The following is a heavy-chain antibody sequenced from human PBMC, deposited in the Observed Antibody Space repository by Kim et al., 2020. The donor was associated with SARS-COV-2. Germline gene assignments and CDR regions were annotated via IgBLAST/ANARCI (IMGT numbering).Heavy chain of an antibody. J-gene: IGHJ4*02. D-gene: IGHD4-17*01. CDR3: AGNDYGDYLLDY. CDR2: ISYDGSNK. Sequence: GGSLRLSCAASGFTFSSYAMHWVRQAPGKGLEWVAVISYDGSNKYYADSVKGRFTISRDNSKNTLYLQMNSLRAEDTAVYYCAGNDYGDYLLDYWGQGTLVTVSS. V-gene: IGHV3-30*04. CDR1: GFTFSSYA.